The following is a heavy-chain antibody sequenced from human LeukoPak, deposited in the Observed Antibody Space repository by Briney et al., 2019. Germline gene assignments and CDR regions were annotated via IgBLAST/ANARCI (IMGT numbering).Heavy chain of an antibody. V-gene: IGHV3-30*03. CDR1: GFTFSSYS. CDR3: ARTGAAAGTHFDY. J-gene: IGHJ4*02. CDR2: ISDDGSNQ. Sequence: QPGGSLRLSCAASGFTFSSYSMNWVRQAPGKGLQWLTVISDDGSNQYYADSVKGRFTISRDNSKNTLYLQMNSLRGEDTAVYYCARTGAAAGTHFDYWGQGTLVTVSS. D-gene: IGHD6-13*01.